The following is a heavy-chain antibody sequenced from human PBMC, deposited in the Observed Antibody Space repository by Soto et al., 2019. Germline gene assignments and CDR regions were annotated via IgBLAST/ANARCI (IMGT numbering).Heavy chain of an antibody. CDR1: GGSISSGGYY. CDR2: IYYSGST. D-gene: IGHD3-10*01. V-gene: IGHV4-31*03. CDR3: ARDYRGTEYYYYYGMDV. Sequence: SETLSLTCTVSGGSISSGGYYWSWIRQHPGKGLEWIGYIYYSGSTYYNPSLKSRVTISVDTSKNQFSLKLSSVTAADTAVYYCARDYRGTEYYYYYGMDVWGQGNTVAVYS. J-gene: IGHJ6*02.